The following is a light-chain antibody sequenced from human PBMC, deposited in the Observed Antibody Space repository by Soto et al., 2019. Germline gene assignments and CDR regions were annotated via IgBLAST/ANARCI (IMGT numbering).Light chain of an antibody. CDR1: SSDVGGYNF. J-gene: IGLJ1*01. CDR2: DVT. Sequence: QSALTQPASVSGSPGQSITISCTGTSSDVGGYNFVSWYQHHPGKAPKLIIYDVTNRPSGTSNRFSGSKSGNTASLTISGLQAEDEADYYCTSYTSSITYVFGTGTKVTVL. CDR3: TSYTSSITYV. V-gene: IGLV2-14*03.